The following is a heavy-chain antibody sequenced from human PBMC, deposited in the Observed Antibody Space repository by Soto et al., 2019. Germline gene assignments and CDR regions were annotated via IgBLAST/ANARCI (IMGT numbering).Heavy chain of an antibody. D-gene: IGHD3-9*01. V-gene: IGHV4-31*03. CDR1: GGSISSGGYY. J-gene: IGHJ4*02. CDR2: IYYSGST. CDR3: ARVSALLRYFDWLFDVQYDEYFDY. Sequence: QVQLQESGPGLVKPSQTLSLTCTVSGGSISSGGYYWSWIRQHPGKGLEWIGYIYYSGSTYYNPSLKSRVTISVDTSKNQFSLKLSSVTAADTAVYYCARVSALLRYFDWLFDVQYDEYFDYWGQGTLVTVSS.